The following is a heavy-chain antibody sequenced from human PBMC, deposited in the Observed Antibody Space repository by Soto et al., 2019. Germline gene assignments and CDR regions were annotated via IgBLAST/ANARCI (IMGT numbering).Heavy chain of an antibody. Sequence: QVQLQESGPGLLKSSQTLSLTCTVSGGSISSGGYYWSWIRQHPGKGLEWIGYIYNSGSTCYKPSLKSRVTISADTSKNQFSLKLSSVTAAETAVYYCARDPAPWGQGTLVTVSS. J-gene: IGHJ5*02. CDR2: IYNSGST. CDR3: ARDPAP. V-gene: IGHV4-31*03. CDR1: GGSISSGGYY.